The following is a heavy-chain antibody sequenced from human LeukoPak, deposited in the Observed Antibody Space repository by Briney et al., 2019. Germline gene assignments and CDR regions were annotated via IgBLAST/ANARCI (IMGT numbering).Heavy chain of an antibody. CDR2: IRYEGSNK. D-gene: IGHD2-15*01. CDR3: AKEPHYCSGGSCYQGYFQH. CDR1: GFTFSSYG. Sequence: TGGSLRLSCAASGFTFSSYGMHWVRQAPGKGLEWVAFIRYEGSNKYYADSVKGRFTISRDNSKNTLYLQMNSLRAEDTAVYYCAKEPHYCSGGSCYQGYFQHWGQGTLVTVSS. J-gene: IGHJ1*01. V-gene: IGHV3-30*02.